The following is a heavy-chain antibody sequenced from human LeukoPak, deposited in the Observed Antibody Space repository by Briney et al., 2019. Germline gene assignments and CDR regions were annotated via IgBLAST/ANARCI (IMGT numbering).Heavy chain of an antibody. D-gene: IGHD1-26*01. V-gene: IGHV3-7*05. Sequence: GGSLRLSCAASGFTFSRYWMTWVRQAPGKGLEWVANIKQDGTEKYYVDSVKGQFTISRDNAKNSLYLQMNSLRAEDTAVYYCARDSEWGLLRSDYWGQGTLVTVSS. CDR3: ARDSEWGLLRSDY. CDR2: IKQDGTEK. J-gene: IGHJ4*02. CDR1: GFTFSRYW.